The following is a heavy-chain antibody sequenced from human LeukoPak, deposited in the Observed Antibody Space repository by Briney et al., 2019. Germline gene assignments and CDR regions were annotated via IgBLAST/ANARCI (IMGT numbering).Heavy chain of an antibody. J-gene: IGHJ5*02. CDR3: ARENKDSSGYYPRTWFDP. CDR1: GFTFSSYS. Sequence: GGSLRLSCAASGFTFSSYSMNWVRQAPGKGLEWVSSISSSSSYIYYADSVKGRFTISRDNAKNSLYLQMNSLRAEDTAVYYCARENKDSSGYYPRTWFDPWGQGALVTVSS. CDR2: ISSSSSYI. V-gene: IGHV3-21*01. D-gene: IGHD3-22*01.